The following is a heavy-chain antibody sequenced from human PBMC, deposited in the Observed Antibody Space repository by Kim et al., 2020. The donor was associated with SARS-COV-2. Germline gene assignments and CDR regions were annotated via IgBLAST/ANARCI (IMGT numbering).Heavy chain of an antibody. Sequence: GGSLRLSCAASGFTFSSYSMNWVRQAPGKGPEWVSSISSSSSYIYYADSVKGRFTISRDNAENSLYLQMNSLRAEDTAVYYCARAWGLWEPGYGMDVWGQGTTVTVSS. CDR3: ARAWGLWEPGYGMDV. CDR1: GFTFSSYS. J-gene: IGHJ6*02. V-gene: IGHV3-21*01. CDR2: ISSSSSYI. D-gene: IGHD1-26*01.